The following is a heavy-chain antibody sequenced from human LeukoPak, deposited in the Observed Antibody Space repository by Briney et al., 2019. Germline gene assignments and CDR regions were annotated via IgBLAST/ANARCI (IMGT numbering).Heavy chain of an antibody. V-gene: IGHV4-38-2*02. J-gene: IGHJ3*02. CDR3: ARSLAAAFDI. Sequence: PSETLSLTCTVSGYSFSSGYYWGWIRPPPGKGLEWIGSIYHSGSTYYNPSLKSRVTISVDTSKNQFSLKLSSVTAADTAVYYCARSLAAAFDIWGQGTMVTVSS. CDR2: IYHSGST. CDR1: GYSFSSGYY. D-gene: IGHD6-13*01.